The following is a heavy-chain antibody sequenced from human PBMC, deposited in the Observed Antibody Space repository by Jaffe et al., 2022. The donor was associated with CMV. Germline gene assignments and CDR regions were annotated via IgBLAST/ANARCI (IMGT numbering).Heavy chain of an antibody. CDR1: GGSISNSVYY. CDR2: IFYTGTI. Sequence: QLQLQESGPGLVKPSETLSLTCTVSGGSISNSVYYWGWVRQPPGKGLQWIGNIFYTGTIHYNPSLKSRVTISVDTSKNQFSLRLSSLTAADTGIYYCATTGYIYGNGYDYWGQGTLVTVSS. V-gene: IGHV4-39*01. CDR3: ATTGYIYGNGYDY. D-gene: IGHD5-18*01. J-gene: IGHJ4*02.